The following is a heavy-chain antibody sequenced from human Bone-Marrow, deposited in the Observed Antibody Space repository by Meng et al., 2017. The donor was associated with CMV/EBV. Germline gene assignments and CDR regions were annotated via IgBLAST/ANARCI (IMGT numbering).Heavy chain of an antibody. CDR1: GGSISSSSYY. V-gene: IGHV4-39*01. CDR3: ARHVLWFGELDRCDP. CDR2: IYYSGST. J-gene: IGHJ5*02. Sequence: SETLSLTCTVSGGSISSSSYYWGWIRQPPGKGLEWIGSIYYSGSTYYNPSLKSRVTISVDTSKNQFSLKLSSVTAADTAVYYCARHVLWFGELDRCDPWGQGTLVTVSS. D-gene: IGHD3-10*01.